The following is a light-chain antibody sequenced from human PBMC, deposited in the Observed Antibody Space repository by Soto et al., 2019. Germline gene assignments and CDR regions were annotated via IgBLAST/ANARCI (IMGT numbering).Light chain of an antibody. CDR3: QQYGSSPFT. CDR1: QSVSSIY. Sequence: ELVLTQSPGTLSLSPGARATLSCRASQSVSSIYLAWYQQKPGQAPRLLIYGASSRDTGIPDRFSDSGSGTDFTLTISRLEPEDFAVYYCQQYGSSPFTFGPGTKVDSK. CDR2: GAS. J-gene: IGKJ3*01. V-gene: IGKV3-20*01.